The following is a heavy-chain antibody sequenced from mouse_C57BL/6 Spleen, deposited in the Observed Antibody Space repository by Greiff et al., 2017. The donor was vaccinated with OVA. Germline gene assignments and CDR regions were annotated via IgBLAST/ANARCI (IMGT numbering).Heavy chain of an antibody. D-gene: IGHD1-1*01. CDR2: IYPGDGDT. J-gene: IGHJ4*01. Sequence: VKLVESGPELVKPGASVKISCKASGYAFSSSWMTWVKQRPGKGLEWIGRIYPGDGDTNYNGKFKGKATLTADKSSSTAYMQLSSLTSEDSAVYFCASSYGSSFYAMDYWGQGTSVTVSS. CDR3: ASSYGSSFYAMDY. V-gene: IGHV1-82*01. CDR1: GYAFSSSW.